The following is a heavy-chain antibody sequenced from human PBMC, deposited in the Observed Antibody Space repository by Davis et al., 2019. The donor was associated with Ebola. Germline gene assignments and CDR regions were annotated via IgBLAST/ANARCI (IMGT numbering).Heavy chain of an antibody. CDR3: VKDRGGYCRTTSCFTGDF. CDR1: GFIFNTHA. J-gene: IGHJ4*02. CDR2: ISDTGGGT. D-gene: IGHD2-2*01. V-gene: IGHV3-23*01. Sequence: GESLKISCAASGFIFNTHAMSWVRQAPGKGLEWVAAISDTGGGTFYADSVKGRFTISRDNSKNTLYLQMNSLGAEDTAVYYCVKDRGGYCRTTSCFTGDFWGQGTLVTVSS.